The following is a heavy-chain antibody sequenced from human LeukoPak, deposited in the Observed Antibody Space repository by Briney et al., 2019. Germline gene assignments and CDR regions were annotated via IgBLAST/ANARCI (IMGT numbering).Heavy chain of an antibody. CDR2: ISGSGGST. V-gene: IGHV3-23*01. J-gene: IGHJ4*02. CDR3: AKDQYSYGNFFDS. CDR1: GFNFASYA. Sequence: GGSLRLSCAASGFNFASYAMNWVRQAPGKGLEWVSVISGSGGSTSYVDSVKGRFTISRDNSKNTVYLQMNNLRAEDTAVYYCAKDQYSYGNFFDSWGQGTLVTVSS. D-gene: IGHD5-18*01.